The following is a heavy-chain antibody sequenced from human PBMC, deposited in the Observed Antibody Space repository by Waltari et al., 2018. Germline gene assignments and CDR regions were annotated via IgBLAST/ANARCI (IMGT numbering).Heavy chain of an antibody. CDR1: GGTFNSFA. Sequence: QLVQSGAEVKKPGSSVIVSCKASGGTFNSFALSWVRQAPGQGLEWMGGLSPRFNAPTQDRKFQVRLPVTADESTSTAYMELNSLRSEDSALYYCATRIPSDHSGSFYYYGMDVWGQGTTVTVSS. V-gene: IGHV1-69*13. D-gene: IGHD6-6*01. J-gene: IGHJ6*02. CDR2: LSPRFNAP. CDR3: ATRIPSDHSGSFYYYGMDV.